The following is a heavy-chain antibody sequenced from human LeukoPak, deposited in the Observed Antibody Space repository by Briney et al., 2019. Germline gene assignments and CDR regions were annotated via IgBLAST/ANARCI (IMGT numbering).Heavy chain of an antibody. CDR2: ISGSGGST. CDR3: ARTRRTTTIRNYFDY. CDR1: GFTFPSYT. Sequence: GGSLRLSCAASGFTFPSYTMAWVRQAPGKGLEWVSAISGSGGSTYSADSVKGRFTISRDNSKNTLYLQMNSLRAEDTAVYYCARTRRTTTIRNYFDYWGQGTLVTVSS. D-gene: IGHD1-26*01. V-gene: IGHV3-23*01. J-gene: IGHJ4*02.